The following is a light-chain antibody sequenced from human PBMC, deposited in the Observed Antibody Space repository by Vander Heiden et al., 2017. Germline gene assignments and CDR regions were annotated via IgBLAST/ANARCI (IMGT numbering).Light chain of an antibody. CDR2: ENS. J-gene: IGLJ1*01. V-gene: IGLV1-51*02. CDR3: GTWDTRLSAYV. CDR1: SIGSYS. Sequence: QSVLTQPPSVSAAPGQKVTISCSGSSIGSYSVSWFQQLPGTAPTLLIFENSKRPSGIPDCFSGAKSGTSATLIITGLQTGDEADYYCGTWDTRLSAYVFGSGTKVTVL.